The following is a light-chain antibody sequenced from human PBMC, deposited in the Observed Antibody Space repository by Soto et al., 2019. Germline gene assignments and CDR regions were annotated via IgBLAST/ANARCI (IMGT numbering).Light chain of an antibody. Sequence: DIQMTQSPSTLSGSVGDRVTITCRASQTISSWLAWYQQKPGKAPKLLIYKASTLKSGVPSRFSGSGSGTEFTLTISSLQPEDVATYYCQQYESLVHFGGGTKVDIK. J-gene: IGKJ4*01. CDR2: KAS. V-gene: IGKV1-5*03. CDR3: QQYESLVH. CDR1: QTISSW.